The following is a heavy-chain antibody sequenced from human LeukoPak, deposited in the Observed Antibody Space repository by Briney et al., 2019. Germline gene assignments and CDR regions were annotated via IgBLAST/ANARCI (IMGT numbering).Heavy chain of an antibody. CDR3: ARYGFRFGVVSLYYFDY. CDR2: ISAYNGNT. CDR1: GYTFTSYS. V-gene: IGHV1-18*01. J-gene: IGHJ4*02. D-gene: IGHD3-3*01. Sequence: ASVKVSCKASGYTFTSYSISWVRQAPGQGLEWMGWISAYNGNTNYAQKLQGRVTMTTDTSTSTAYMELRSLRSDDTAVYYCARYGFRFGVVSLYYFDYWGQGTLVTVSS.